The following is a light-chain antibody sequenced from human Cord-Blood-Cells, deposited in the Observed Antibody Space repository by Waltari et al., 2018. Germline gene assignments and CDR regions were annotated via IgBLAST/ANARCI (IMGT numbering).Light chain of an antibody. CDR1: QSISSY. Sequence: DIQMTQSPSSLSASVGDRVTITCRASQSISSYLNWYQQKPGKAPKLLIYAASSLQSGVPSRFSGSGSGTDFTLTISSLQPKDFATYYCQQSYSTPYTFCQGTKLEIK. J-gene: IGKJ2*01. CDR3: QQSYSTPYT. V-gene: IGKV1-39*01. CDR2: AAS.